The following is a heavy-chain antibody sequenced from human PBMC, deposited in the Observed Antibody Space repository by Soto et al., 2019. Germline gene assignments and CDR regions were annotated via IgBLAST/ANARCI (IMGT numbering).Heavy chain of an antibody. J-gene: IGHJ5*02. Sequence: SETLSLTCTVSGGSISSGDYYWSWIRQPPGKGLEWIGYIYYSGSTYYNPSLKSRVTISVDTSKNQFSLKLSSVTAADTAVYYCARDRTEYSSSSDWFDPWGQGAPVTFSS. D-gene: IGHD6-6*01. CDR3: ARDRTEYSSSSDWFDP. CDR2: IYYSGST. V-gene: IGHV4-30-4*01. CDR1: GGSISSGDYY.